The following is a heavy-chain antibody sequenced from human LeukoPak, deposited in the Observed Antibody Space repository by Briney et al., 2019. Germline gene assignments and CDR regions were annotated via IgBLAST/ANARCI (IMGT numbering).Heavy chain of an antibody. Sequence: GGSLRLSCAASGFTFSDYYMSWIRQAPGKGLEWVSYISSSGSTIYYADSVKGRFTISRDNAKNSLYLQMNSLRAEDTAVYYCAATPRIQRKPDYFDYWGQGTLVTVFS. CDR1: GFTFSDYY. CDR3: AATPRIQRKPDYFDY. CDR2: ISSSGSTI. V-gene: IGHV3-11*01. D-gene: IGHD5-18*01. J-gene: IGHJ4*02.